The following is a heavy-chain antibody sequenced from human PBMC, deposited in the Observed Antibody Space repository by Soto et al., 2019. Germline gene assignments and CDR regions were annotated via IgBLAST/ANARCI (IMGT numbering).Heavy chain of an antibody. CDR3: AKGPAIVLVPAAMNYYYGMDL. D-gene: IGHD2-2*01. J-gene: IGHJ6*02. Sequence: QVQLVESGGGVVQPGRSLRLYCAASGFTFSSYGMHWVRQAPGKGLEWVAVISYDGSNKYYADSVKGRFTISRDNSKNTLYLQMNSLRAEDTAVYYCAKGPAIVLVPAAMNYYYGMDLWGQGTTVTVSS. CDR1: GFTFSSYG. V-gene: IGHV3-30*18. CDR2: ISYDGSNK.